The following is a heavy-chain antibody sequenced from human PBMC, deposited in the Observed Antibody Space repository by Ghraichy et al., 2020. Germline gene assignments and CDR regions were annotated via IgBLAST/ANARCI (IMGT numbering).Heavy chain of an antibody. CDR3: AREVGEAAYYYYGMDV. V-gene: IGHV1-8*01. CDR2: MNPNSGNT. J-gene: IGHJ6*02. Sequence: ASVKVSCKASGYTFTSYDINWVRQATGQGLEWMGWMNPNSGNTGYAQKFQGRVTMTRNTSICTAYMELSSLRSEDTAVYYCAREVGEAAYYYYGMDVWGQGTTVTVSS. D-gene: IGHD1-26*01. CDR1: GYTFTSYD.